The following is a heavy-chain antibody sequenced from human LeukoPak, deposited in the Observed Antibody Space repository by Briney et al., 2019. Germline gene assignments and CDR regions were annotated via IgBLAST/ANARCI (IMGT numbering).Heavy chain of an antibody. V-gene: IGHV3-66*01. Sequence: GGSLRPSCAASGFTVSSNYMSWVRQAPGKGLEWVSVIYSGGSTYYADSVKGRFTISRDNSKNTLYLQMNSLRAEDTAVYYCARVAASYGMDVWGQGTTVTVSS. J-gene: IGHJ6*02. CDR2: IYSGGST. CDR3: ARVAASYGMDV. CDR1: GFTVSSNY.